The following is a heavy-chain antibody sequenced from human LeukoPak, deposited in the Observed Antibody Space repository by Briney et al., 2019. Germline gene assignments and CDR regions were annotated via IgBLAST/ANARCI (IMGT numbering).Heavy chain of an antibody. V-gene: IGHV1-8*01. CDR3: ARGIPYYDFWSGYFRPYYYGMDV. Sequence: ASVNVSCKASGYTFTSYDINWVRQAPGQGLEWMGWMNPNSGNTGYAQKFQGRVTMTRNTSISTAYMALSSLRSEDTAVYYCARGIPYYDFWSGYFRPYYYGMDVWGQGTAVTVSS. CDR2: MNPNSGNT. CDR1: GYTFTSYD. D-gene: IGHD3-3*01. J-gene: IGHJ6*02.